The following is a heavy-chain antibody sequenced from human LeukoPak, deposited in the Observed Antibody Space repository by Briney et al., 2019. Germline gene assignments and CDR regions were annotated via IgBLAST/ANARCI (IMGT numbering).Heavy chain of an antibody. J-gene: IGHJ3*02. CDR2: ISGSADGT. CDR3: ARTVTTDYAFDI. CDR1: GFTFSSYA. V-gene: IGHV3-23*01. D-gene: IGHD4-17*01. Sequence: QSGGSLRLSCAASGFTFSSYAMNWVRQAPGKGLEWVSTISGSADGTYYADSVKGRFTISRDNSKSTLYLQMNSLRAEDTAVYYCARTVTTDYAFDIWGQGTMVTVSS.